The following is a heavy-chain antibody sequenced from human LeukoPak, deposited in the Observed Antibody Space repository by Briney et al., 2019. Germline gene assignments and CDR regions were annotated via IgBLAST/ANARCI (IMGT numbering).Heavy chain of an antibody. CDR3: ARGVGCSGGSCYVRH. V-gene: IGHV3-33*01. CDR1: GFTFSSYG. J-gene: IGHJ4*02. CDR2: IWYDGSNK. D-gene: IGHD2-15*01. Sequence: PGGSLRLSCAASGFTFSSYGMHWVRQAPGKGLEWVAVIWYDGSNKYYADSVKGRFTISRDNSKNTLYLQMNSLRAEDTAVYYCARGVGCSGGSCYVRHWGQGTLVTVSS.